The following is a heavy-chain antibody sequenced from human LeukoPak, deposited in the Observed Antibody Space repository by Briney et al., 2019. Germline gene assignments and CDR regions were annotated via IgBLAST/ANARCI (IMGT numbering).Heavy chain of an antibody. CDR1: GFTFSSYS. J-gene: IGHJ4*02. V-gene: IGHV3-21*04. D-gene: IGHD3-22*01. CDR3: ATDFRKRITMIANY. CDR2: ISSSSSYI. Sequence: GGSLRLSCAASGFTFSSYSMNWVRQAPGKGLEWVSSISSSSSYIYYADSVKGRFTISRDNAKNSLYLQMNSLRAEDTAVYHCATDFRKRITMIANYWGQGTLVTVSS.